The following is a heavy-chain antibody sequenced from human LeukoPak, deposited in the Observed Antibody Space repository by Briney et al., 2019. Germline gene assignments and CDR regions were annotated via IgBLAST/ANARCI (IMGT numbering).Heavy chain of an antibody. CDR1: GYTFTSYY. CDR2: IIPILGIA. Sequence: ASVKVSCKASGYTFTSYYMHWVRQAPGQGLEWMGRIIPILGIANYAQKFQGRVTITADKSTSTAYMELSSLRSEDTAVYYCALERGGSGWYEVDYWGQGTLVTVSS. J-gene: IGHJ4*02. V-gene: IGHV1-69*02. CDR3: ALERGGSGWYEVDY. D-gene: IGHD6-19*01.